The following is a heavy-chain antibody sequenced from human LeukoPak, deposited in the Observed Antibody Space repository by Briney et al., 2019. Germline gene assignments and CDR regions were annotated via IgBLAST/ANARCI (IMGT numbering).Heavy chain of an antibody. J-gene: IGHJ4*02. D-gene: IGHD2-2*01. CDR2: INSDGTT. CDR3: ARDPIIIVPAALDY. CDR1: GFTFSSYW. V-gene: IGHV3-74*01. Sequence: SGGSLRLSCAASGFTFSSYWMHWVRQAPGKGLVWVSRINSDGTTSYADSVKGRFTISRDNVKNTLYLQMNGLRAEDTAVYYCARDPIIIVPAALDYWGQGALVTVSS.